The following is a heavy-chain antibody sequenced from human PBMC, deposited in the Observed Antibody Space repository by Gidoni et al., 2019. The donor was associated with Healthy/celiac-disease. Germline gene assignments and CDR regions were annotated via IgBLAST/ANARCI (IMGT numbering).Heavy chain of an antibody. CDR1: GGSISSSSYY. CDR3: ARHAEGATLFWGNDAFDI. D-gene: IGHD1-26*01. CDR2: IYYSGST. J-gene: IGHJ3*02. V-gene: IGHV4-39*01. Sequence: QLQLQESGPGLVKPSETLSLTCTVSGGSISSSSYYWGWIRQPPGKGLEWIGSIYYSGSTYYNPSLKSRVTISVDTSKNQFSLKLSSVTAADTAVYYCARHAEGATLFWGNDAFDIWGQGTMVTVSS.